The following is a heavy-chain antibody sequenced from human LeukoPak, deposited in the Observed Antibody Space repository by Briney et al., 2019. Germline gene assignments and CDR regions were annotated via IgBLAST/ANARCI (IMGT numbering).Heavy chain of an antibody. CDR1: GYTFTSYA. CDR3: ARTTSYSYYYYYGMDV. D-gene: IGHD4-17*01. CDR2: INAGNGNT. V-gene: IGHV1-3*01. Sequence: ASVKVSCKASGYTFTSYAMHWVRQAPGQRLEWMGWINAGNGNTKYSQKFQGRVTITRDTSASTAYMELSSLRSEDTAVYYGARTTSYSYYYYYGMDVWGQGTTVTVSS. J-gene: IGHJ6*02.